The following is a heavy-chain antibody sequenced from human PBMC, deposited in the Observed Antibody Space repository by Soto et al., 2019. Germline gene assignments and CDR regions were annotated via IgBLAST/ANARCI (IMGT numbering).Heavy chain of an antibody. J-gene: IGHJ4*02. V-gene: IGHV3-23*01. D-gene: IGHD3-10*01. CDR1: GLIFSNYG. Sequence: EVQLLESGGGLVQPGGSLRLSCAASGLIFSNYGMSWVRQAPGKGLEWVSGISRSGDSTYYADSVKGRFTMSRDNPKNTLLLQMNSLRAEDTAIYYCAKGGYYGSGSYFSTWYDYWGQGTLVTVSS. CDR2: ISRSGDST. CDR3: AKGGYYGSGSYFSTWYDY.